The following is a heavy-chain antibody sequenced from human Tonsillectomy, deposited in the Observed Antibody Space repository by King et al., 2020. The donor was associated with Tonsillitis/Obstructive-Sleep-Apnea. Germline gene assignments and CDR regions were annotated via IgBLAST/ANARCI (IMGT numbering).Heavy chain of an antibody. Sequence: QLVQSGAEVKKPGASVKVSCKASGYTFTRHPMHWVRQAPGQRLEWMGWINAGNGNTKYSQKFQGRVTITRDTSASTAYMDLSSLRSEDTAVNYCAGFSDYYDSSGYTLNSPQDAFDIWGQGTMVTVSS. CDR2: INAGNGNT. CDR3: AGFSDYYDSSGYTLNSPQDAFDI. V-gene: IGHV1-3*01. J-gene: IGHJ3*02. CDR1: GYTFTRHP. D-gene: IGHD3-22*01.